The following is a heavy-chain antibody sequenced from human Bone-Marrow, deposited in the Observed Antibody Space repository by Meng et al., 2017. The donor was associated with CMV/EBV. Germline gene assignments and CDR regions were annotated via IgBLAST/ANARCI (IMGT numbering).Heavy chain of an antibody. D-gene: IGHD2-2*01. CDR2: ISPSGDTT. CDR1: GYTFISYY. J-gene: IGHJ4*02. V-gene: IGHV1-46*01. CDR3: ARQFIETSTSSFDY. Sequence: ASVKISCKSSGYTFISYYIHWVRQAPGQGLEWMGLISPSGDTTIYAQKFQGRVTMTGDMSTSTMYMDLRSLGSEDTAIYYCARQFIETSTSSFDYWGQGTLVTVSS.